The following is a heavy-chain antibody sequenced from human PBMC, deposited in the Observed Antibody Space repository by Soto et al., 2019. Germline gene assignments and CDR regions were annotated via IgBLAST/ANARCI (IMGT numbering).Heavy chain of an antibody. V-gene: IGHV1-69*12. D-gene: IGHD3-22*01. CDR1: GGTFSSYA. CDR2: IIPIFGTA. Sequence: QVQLVQSGAEVKKPGSSVKVSCKASGGTFSSYAITWVRQAPGQGLEWMGGIIPIFGTANYAQKFQARVTITAEDSTRTAYMELRSLSSEETAVYYCARDRGTSSGYYPSWFDPWGQGTLVTVSS. J-gene: IGHJ5*02. CDR3: ARDRGTSSGYYPSWFDP.